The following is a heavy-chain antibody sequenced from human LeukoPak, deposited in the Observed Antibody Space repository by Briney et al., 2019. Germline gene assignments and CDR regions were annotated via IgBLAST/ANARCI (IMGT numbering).Heavy chain of an antibody. J-gene: IGHJ4*02. Sequence: SETLSLTCTVSGGSIRTSSYYWGWIRQPPGKGLEWIGSIYYSGNTYYNPSLKSRVTISVDTSKNQFSLKLYSVTAADTAVYYCARQTFGALYFDSWGQGTLVTVSS. CDR2: IYYSGNT. CDR1: GGSIRTSSYY. CDR3: ARQTFGALYFDS. V-gene: IGHV4-39*07. D-gene: IGHD3-10*01.